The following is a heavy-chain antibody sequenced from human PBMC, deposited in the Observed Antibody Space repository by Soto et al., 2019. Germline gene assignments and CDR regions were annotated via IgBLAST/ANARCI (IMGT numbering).Heavy chain of an antibody. Sequence: QVQLVESGGGVVQPGRSLRLSCAASGFTFSTYGMHWVRQAPGKGLAWVAVIWNDGSTKYYADSVKGRFTISRDDSKNTLYLQMNSLRAADTAVYYCARVLRYFDWDYAVDIWGQGTMVTVSS. D-gene: IGHD3-9*01. V-gene: IGHV3-33*01. CDR1: GFTFSTYG. J-gene: IGHJ3*02. CDR2: IWNDGSTK. CDR3: ARVLRYFDWDYAVDI.